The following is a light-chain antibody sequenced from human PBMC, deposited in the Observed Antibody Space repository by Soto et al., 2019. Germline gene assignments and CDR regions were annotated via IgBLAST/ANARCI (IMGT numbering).Light chain of an antibody. J-gene: IGKJ1*01. V-gene: IGKV3-20*01. CDR2: GAS. CDR3: QQYISSPLT. Sequence: VLTQSPGTLSLSPGERATLSCRASQSGSNNYLAWYQQKPGQAPRLVIYGASNRATGIPARFSASGSGTDFTLTISRLEPEDFAVYYCQQYISSPLTFGQGTKVDI. CDR1: QSGSNNY.